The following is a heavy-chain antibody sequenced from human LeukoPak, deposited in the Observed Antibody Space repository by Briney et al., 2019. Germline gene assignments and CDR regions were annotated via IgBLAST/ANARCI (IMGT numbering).Heavy chain of an antibody. Sequence: SETLSLTCTVSGGSISSSSYYWGWIRQPPRKGLEWIGSIYYSGSTYYNPSLKSRVTISVDTSKNQFSLKLSSVTAADTAVYYCARGADYGDSTDAFDIWGQGTMVTVSS. CDR3: ARGADYGDSTDAFDI. CDR2: IYYSGST. J-gene: IGHJ3*02. V-gene: IGHV4-39*01. CDR1: GGSISSSSYY. D-gene: IGHD4-17*01.